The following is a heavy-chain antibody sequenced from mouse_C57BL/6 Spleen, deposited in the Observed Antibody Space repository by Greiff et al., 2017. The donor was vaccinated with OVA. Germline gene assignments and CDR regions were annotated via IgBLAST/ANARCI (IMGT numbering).Heavy chain of an antibody. CDR3: ARGEDGYHLFDY. J-gene: IGHJ2*01. CDR2: IYPGDGDT. D-gene: IGHD2-3*01. CDR1: GYAFSSSW. Sequence: VKLVESGPELVKPGASVKISCKASGYAFSSSWMNWVKQRPGKGLEWIGRIYPGDGDTNYNGKFKGKATLTADKSSSTAYMQLSSLTSEDSAVYFCARGEDGYHLFDYWGKGTTLTVSS. V-gene: IGHV1-82*01.